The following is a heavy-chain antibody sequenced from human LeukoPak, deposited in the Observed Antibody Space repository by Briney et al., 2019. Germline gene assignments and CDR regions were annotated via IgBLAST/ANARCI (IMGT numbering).Heavy chain of an antibody. D-gene: IGHD3-22*01. J-gene: IGHJ6*02. CDR2: IYYSGST. CDR1: GGSISSYY. V-gene: IGHV4-59*08. Sequence: SETLSLTCTVSGGSISSYYWSWIRQPPGKGLEWIGYIYYSGSTNYNPSLKSRVTISVDTSKNQFSLKLSSVTAADTAVYYCAKSTAYSISMIVVIKPMDAWGQGTTVTVSS. CDR3: AKSTAYSISMIVVIKPMDA.